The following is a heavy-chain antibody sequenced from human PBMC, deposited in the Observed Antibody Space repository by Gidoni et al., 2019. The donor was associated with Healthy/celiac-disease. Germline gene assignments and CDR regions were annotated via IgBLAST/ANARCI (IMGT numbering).Heavy chain of an antibody. Sequence: QVQLVESGVGVVQPGRSLRLSCAASGFTFSSYGMHWVRQAPGKGLEWVAVIWYDGSNKYYADSVKGRFTISRDNSKNTLYLQMNSLRAEDTAVYYCARDTGDGGFDYWGQGTLVTVSS. CDR2: IWYDGSNK. V-gene: IGHV3-33*01. J-gene: IGHJ4*02. D-gene: IGHD3-16*01. CDR1: GFTFSSYG. CDR3: ARDTGDGGFDY.